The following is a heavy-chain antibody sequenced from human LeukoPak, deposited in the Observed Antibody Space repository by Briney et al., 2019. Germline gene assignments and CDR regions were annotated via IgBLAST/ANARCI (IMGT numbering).Heavy chain of an antibody. V-gene: IGHV3-48*04. CDR2: ISGSSSPI. CDR1: GFTFSSYN. D-gene: IGHD3-10*01. Sequence: PGGSLRLSCAASGFTFSSYNMNWVRQAPGKGLEWVSYISGSSSPIYYADSVKGRFTISRDSAKNSLYLQMNSLRAEDRALYYCAKDIGTSRRYGSAFDYWGQGTLVTVSS. J-gene: IGHJ4*02. CDR3: AKDIGTSRRYGSAFDY.